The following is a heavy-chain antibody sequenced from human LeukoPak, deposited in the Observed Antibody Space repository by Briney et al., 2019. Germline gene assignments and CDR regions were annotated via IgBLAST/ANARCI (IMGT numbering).Heavy chain of an antibody. CDR1: GGSFSGYY. CDR2: INHSGST. D-gene: IGHD1/OR15-1a*01. Sequence: PSETLSLTCAVYGGSFSGYYWSWIRQPPGKGLEWIGEINHSGSTNYNPSLKSRVTISVDTSKNQFSLKLSSVTAADTAVYYCARAYQPDTGTIGYWGQGTLVTVSS. J-gene: IGHJ4*02. CDR3: ARAYQPDTGTIGY. V-gene: IGHV4-34*01.